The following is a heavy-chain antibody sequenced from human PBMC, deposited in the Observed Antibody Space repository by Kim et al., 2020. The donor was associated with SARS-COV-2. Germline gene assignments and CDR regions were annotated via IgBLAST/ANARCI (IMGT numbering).Heavy chain of an antibody. CDR1: GYTFTGYY. J-gene: IGHJ4*02. V-gene: IGHV1-2*06. CDR3: ARGILSPGGSYYYDSSGYLY. Sequence: ASVKVSCKASGYTFTGYYMHWVRQAAGQGLEWMGRINPNSGGTNYAQKFQGRVTMTRDTSISTAYMELSRLRSDDTAVYYCARGILSPGGSYYYDSSGYLYWGQGTLVTVSS. CDR2: INPNSGGT. D-gene: IGHD3-22*01.